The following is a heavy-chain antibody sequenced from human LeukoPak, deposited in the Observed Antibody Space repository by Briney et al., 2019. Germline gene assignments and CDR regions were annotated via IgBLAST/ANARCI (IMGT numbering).Heavy chain of an antibody. V-gene: IGHV1-2*02. CDR1: GYTFSVYY. J-gene: IGHJ4*02. Sequence: ASVKVSCKASGYTFSVYYMHWVRQAPGEGLEWMGWIHPNSGGTSYAQKFQGRVTMTGDTSISTAYMELSRVTSDDTALYYCARDVRRDGYNLFDYWGQGTLVTVSS. CDR3: ARDVRRDGYNLFDY. CDR2: IHPNSGGT. D-gene: IGHD5-24*01.